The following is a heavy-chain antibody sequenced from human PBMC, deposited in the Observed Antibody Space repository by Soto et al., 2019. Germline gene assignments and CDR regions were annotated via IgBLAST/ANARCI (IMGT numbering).Heavy chain of an antibody. CDR2: IYYSGST. Sequence: PSETLSLTCTVSGGSISSSSYYWGWIRQPPGKGMEWIGSIYYSGSTYYNPSLKSRVTISVDTSKNQFSLKLSSVTAADTAVYYCARHIAAADHYYYYYYGMDVWGQGTTVTVSS. J-gene: IGHJ6*02. CDR1: GGSISSSSYY. CDR3: ARHIAAADHYYYYYYGMDV. V-gene: IGHV4-39*01. D-gene: IGHD6-13*01.